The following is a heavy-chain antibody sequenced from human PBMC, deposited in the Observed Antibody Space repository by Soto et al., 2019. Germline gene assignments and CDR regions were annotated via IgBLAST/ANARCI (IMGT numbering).Heavy chain of an antibody. Sequence: QVQLQESGPGLVKPSQTLSLTCTVSGGSISSGGYYWGWIRKHPGKGLEWIGYIYNRGSTSNIPSLKCRVTISADTSKNQFSLKLSSVTAADTAVYYCARDPAPWGQGTLVTVSS. J-gene: IGHJ5*02. V-gene: IGHV4-31*03. CDR1: GGSISSGGYY. CDR2: IYNRGST. CDR3: ARDPAP.